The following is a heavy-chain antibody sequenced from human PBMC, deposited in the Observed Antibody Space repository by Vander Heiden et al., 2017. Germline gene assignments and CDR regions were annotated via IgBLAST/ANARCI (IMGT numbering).Heavy chain of an antibody. Sequence: QVQLVESGGGVVQPGRSLRLSCAASGFTFSSSGMHWVRQAPGKGLEWGAVIWYDGSNKYYADSVKGRFTISRDNSKNTLYLQMNSLRAEDTAVYYCARDRGGYCSGGSCYPTLGMDVWGQGTTVTVSS. J-gene: IGHJ6*02. CDR1: GFTFSSSG. CDR2: IWYDGSNK. D-gene: IGHD2-15*01. V-gene: IGHV3-33*01. CDR3: ARDRGGYCSGGSCYPTLGMDV.